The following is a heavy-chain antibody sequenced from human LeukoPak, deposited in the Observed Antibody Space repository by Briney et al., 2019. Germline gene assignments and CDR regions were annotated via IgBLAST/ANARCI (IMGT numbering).Heavy chain of an antibody. J-gene: IGHJ4*02. CDR1: GFTFSDYY. CDR3: ARGRGAPFWSGYYRGFDY. Sequence: GGSLRLSCAASGFTFSDYYMSWIRQAPGKGLEWVSYISSSGSTIYYAHSVKGRFTISRDNAKNSLYLQMNSLRAEDTAVYYCARGRGAPFWSGYYRGFDYWGQGTLVTVSS. V-gene: IGHV3-11*04. D-gene: IGHD3-3*01. CDR2: ISSSGSTI.